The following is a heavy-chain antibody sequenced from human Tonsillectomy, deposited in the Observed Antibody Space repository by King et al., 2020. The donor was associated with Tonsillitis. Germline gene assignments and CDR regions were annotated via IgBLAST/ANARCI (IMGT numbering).Heavy chain of an antibody. Sequence: QLVQSGGGVVQPGRSLRLSCAASGFTFSTYGIHWVRQAPGKGLEWVALISYDGSNKYYADPVRGRFTISRDTSKNTVYLQMNSLRAEDTAVYYCARAYYYDTSRTPDYWGQGTLITDSS. CDR3: ARAYYYDTSRTPDY. V-gene: IGHV3-33*05. J-gene: IGHJ4*02. D-gene: IGHD3-22*01. CDR1: GFTFSTYG. CDR2: ISYDGSNK.